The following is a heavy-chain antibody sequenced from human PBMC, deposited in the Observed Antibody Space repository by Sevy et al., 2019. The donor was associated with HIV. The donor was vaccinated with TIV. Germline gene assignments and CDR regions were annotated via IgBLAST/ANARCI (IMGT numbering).Heavy chain of an antibody. V-gene: IGHV3-23*01. Sequence: GGSLRLSCAASGFTISSYAMSWVRQAPGKGLEWVSAISDSGDSTYYADSVKGRFTISRDNSKNTLYLQMNSLRAEDTAVYYCAKVGTMVQGAAPFDYWGQGTLVTVSS. CDR1: GFTISSYA. CDR2: ISDSGDST. CDR3: AKVGTMVQGAAPFDY. J-gene: IGHJ4*02. D-gene: IGHD3-10*01.